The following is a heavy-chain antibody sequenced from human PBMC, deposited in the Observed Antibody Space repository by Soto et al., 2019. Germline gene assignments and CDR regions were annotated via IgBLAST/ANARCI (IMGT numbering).Heavy chain of an antibody. CDR1: GGSIRSYY. CDR3: ARNYGPGYTFDY. D-gene: IGHD3-10*01. Sequence: SETLSLTCTVSGGSIRSYYWSWIRQPPGKGLEWIGYIYYSGSTNYDPSLKSRVTISVDTSKNQFSLKLSSVTAADTAVYYCARNYGPGYTFDYWGQGTLVTVSS. J-gene: IGHJ4*02. CDR2: IYYSGST. V-gene: IGHV4-59*08.